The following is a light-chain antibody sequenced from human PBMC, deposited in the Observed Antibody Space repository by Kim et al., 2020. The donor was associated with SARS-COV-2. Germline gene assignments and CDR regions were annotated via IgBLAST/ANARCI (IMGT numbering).Light chain of an antibody. CDR3: QQYYRSPCS. CDR1: QSILYSSNNKNY. V-gene: IGKV4-1*01. CDR2: WAS. Sequence: DIVMTQSPDSLAVSLGERATINCKSSQSILYSSNNKNYLVWYQQKPGLPPKLLIYWASTRESGVPDRFSGSGSGTDFTLTISSLQAEDVAVYYCQQYYRSPCSFGQGTKLEI. J-gene: IGKJ2*04.